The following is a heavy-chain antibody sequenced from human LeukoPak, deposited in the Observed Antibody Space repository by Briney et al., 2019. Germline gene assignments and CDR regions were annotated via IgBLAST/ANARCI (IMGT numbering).Heavy chain of an antibody. CDR2: LDSSGAYI. Sequence: GGSLRLSCAASGFTFNTNTMNWARQGPGKGLEWLSSLDSSGAYIFYADSVKGRFIISRDNAKKSLYLQMNSLRVEDTAVYYCAKHRRSSSSSRESLFYCMDVWGKGTMVTVSS. V-gene: IGHV3-21*01. J-gene: IGHJ6*03. CDR3: AKHRRSSSSSRESLFYCMDV. CDR1: GFTFNTNT. D-gene: IGHD6-6*01.